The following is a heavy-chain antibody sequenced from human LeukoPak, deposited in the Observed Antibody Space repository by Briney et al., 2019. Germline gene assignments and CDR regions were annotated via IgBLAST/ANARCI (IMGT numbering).Heavy chain of an antibody. V-gene: IGHV4-39*07. J-gene: IGHJ4*02. CDR3: VADPINFDY. CDR2: IYSSGTT. CDR1: GDTIISTTYC. Sequence: SETLSLTCNVSGDTIISTTYCWVWIRQPPGKGLEWIGSIYSSGTTYYNASLKGRVTILVDTSKYQFSLNLNSVTAADTAVYYCVADPINFDYWGQGRLVTVSS.